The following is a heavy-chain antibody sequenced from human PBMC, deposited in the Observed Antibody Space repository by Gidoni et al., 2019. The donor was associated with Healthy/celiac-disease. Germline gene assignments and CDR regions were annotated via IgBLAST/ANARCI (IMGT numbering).Heavy chain of an antibody. D-gene: IGHD3-3*01. Sequence: QVQLQESGPGLVKPSETLSLTRTASGGPISSYYWSWTRQPPGKGLEWFGYSDYIGVTNYNPSLQSRVTISVDTSKNQFSLKLSSVTAADTAVYYCARGADYDFWSGYDYYYYYYMDVWGKGTTVTVSS. CDR1: GGPISSYY. CDR2: SDYIGVT. J-gene: IGHJ6*03. V-gene: IGHV4-59*01. CDR3: ARGADYDFWSGYDYYYYYYMDV.